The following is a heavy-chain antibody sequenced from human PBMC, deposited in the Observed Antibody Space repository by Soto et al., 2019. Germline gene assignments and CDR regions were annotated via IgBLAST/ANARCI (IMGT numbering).Heavy chain of an antibody. Sequence: PSETLSLTSTVSGGSISSYYWSWIRQPPGKGLEWIGYIYYSGSTNYNPSLKSRVTISVDTSKNQFSLKLSSVTAADTAVYYCARDHSSSWYPNYYYGMDVWGQGTTVTVSS. J-gene: IGHJ6*02. V-gene: IGHV4-59*01. D-gene: IGHD6-13*01. CDR2: IYYSGST. CDR1: GGSISSYY. CDR3: ARDHSSSWYPNYYYGMDV.